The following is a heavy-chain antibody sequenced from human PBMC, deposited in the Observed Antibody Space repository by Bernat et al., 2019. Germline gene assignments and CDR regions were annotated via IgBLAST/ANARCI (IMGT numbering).Heavy chain of an antibody. CDR3: AKNFFYSRDV. CDR1: GGSVNDDNW. CDR2: IYHSGCT. D-gene: IGHD1-7*01. V-gene: IGHV4-4*02. Sequence: HVQLQESGPGLVKPSGTLSLTCAVSGGSVNDDNWWSWVRQPPGKGLEWIGEIYHSGCTNYNSSLKSRVTVSVDTSRDQFSLYLTSVTAADTAVYYCAKNFFYSRDVWGQETTVTVSS. J-gene: IGHJ6*02.